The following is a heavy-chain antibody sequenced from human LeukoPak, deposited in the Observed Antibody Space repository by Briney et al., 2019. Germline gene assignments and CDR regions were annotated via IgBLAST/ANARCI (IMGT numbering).Heavy chain of an antibody. J-gene: IGHJ6*02. D-gene: IGHD6-19*01. Sequence: GGSLRLSCAASGFSFSDYSMNWVRQAPGKGLEWVAVISYDGSNKYYADSVKGRFTISRDNSKNTLYLQMNSLRAEDTAVYYCARDDIAVAGDYYYGMDVWGQGTTVTVSS. CDR1: GFSFSDYS. V-gene: IGHV3-30-3*01. CDR2: ISYDGSNK. CDR3: ARDDIAVAGDYYYGMDV.